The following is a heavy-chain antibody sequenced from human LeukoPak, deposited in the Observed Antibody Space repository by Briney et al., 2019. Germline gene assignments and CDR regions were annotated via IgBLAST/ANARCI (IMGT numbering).Heavy chain of an antibody. CDR3: ARLPLIDSSDDY. V-gene: IGHV4-38-2*02. D-gene: IGHD3-9*01. J-gene: IGHJ4*02. CDR2: IYHSGST. Sequence: SETLSLTCTVSGYSISSVYYWGWIRQPPGKGLEWIGSIYHSGSTYYNPSLKSRVTISVDTSKNHFSLKLSSVTAADTALYYCARLPLIDSSDDYWGQGTLVTVSS. CDR1: GYSISSVYY.